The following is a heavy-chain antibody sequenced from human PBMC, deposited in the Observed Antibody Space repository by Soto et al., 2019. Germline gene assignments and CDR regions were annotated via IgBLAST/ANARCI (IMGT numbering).Heavy chain of an antibody. D-gene: IGHD5-18*01. V-gene: IGHV3-48*02. CDR3: ARDNGRYSYGFKYFQH. J-gene: IGHJ1*01. Sequence: SLRLSCAASGFTFSSYSMNWVRQAPGKGLEWVSYISSSSSTIYYADSVKGRFTISRDNAKNSLYLQMNSLRDEDTAVYYCARDNGRYSYGFKYFQHWGQGTLVTVSS. CDR2: ISSSSSTI. CDR1: GFTFSSYS.